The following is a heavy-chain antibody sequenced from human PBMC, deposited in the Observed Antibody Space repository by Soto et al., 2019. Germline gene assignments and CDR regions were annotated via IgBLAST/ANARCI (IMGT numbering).Heavy chain of an antibody. Sequence: EVQLVESGGGLVQPGGSLRLSCAASGFTFSGYNMNWVRQAPGKGLEWVSYISSSSGTIYYADSVKGRFTISRDNAKNSLYLQMNSLRAEDAAVYDCSKPREYYDSSGYPTPDYWGQGTLVTVSS. V-gene: IGHV3-48*01. CDR3: SKPREYYDSSGYPTPDY. D-gene: IGHD3-22*01. CDR2: ISSSSGTI. J-gene: IGHJ4*02. CDR1: GFTFSGYN.